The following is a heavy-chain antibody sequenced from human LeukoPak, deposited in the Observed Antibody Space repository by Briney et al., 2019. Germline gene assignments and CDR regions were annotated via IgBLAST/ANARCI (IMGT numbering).Heavy chain of an antibody. CDR1: GGSFSGYY. D-gene: IGHD3-10*01. V-gene: IGHV4-34*01. CDR3: ARHKRSGYYGSGSQGPNWFDP. J-gene: IGHJ5*02. CDR2: INHSGST. Sequence: PSETLSLTCAVYGGSFSGYYWSWIRQPPGKGLEWIGEINHSGSTNYNPSLKSRVTISVDTSKSQFSLKLSSVTAADTAVYYCARHKRSGYYGSGSQGPNWFDPWGQGTLVTVSS.